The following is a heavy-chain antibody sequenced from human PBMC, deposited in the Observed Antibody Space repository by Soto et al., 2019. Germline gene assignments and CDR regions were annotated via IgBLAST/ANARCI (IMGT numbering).Heavy chain of an antibody. V-gene: IGHV3-21*01. J-gene: IGHJ4*02. CDR1: GFTFRSYS. D-gene: IGHD1-7*01. Sequence: GSLRLSCAASGFTFRSYSMNWVRQAPGKGLEWVSSISSSSSYIYYADSVKGRFTISRDNAKNSLYLQMNSLKAEDTAVYYCASQLGLFDYWGQGTLVTVSS. CDR3: ASQLGLFDY. CDR2: ISSSSSYI.